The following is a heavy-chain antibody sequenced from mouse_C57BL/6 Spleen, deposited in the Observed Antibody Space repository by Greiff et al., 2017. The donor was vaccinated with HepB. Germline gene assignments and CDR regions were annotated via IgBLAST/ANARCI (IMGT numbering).Heavy chain of an antibody. Sequence: EVKLQESGPGLVKPSQSLSLTCSVTGYSITSGYYWNWIRQFPGNKLEWMGYISYDGSNNYNPSFKNRISITRDTSKNQFFLKLNSVTTEDTATYYCARGLTGPYAMDYWGQGTSVTVSS. CDR3: ARGLTGPYAMDY. CDR1: GYSITSGYY. V-gene: IGHV3-6*01. CDR2: ISYDGSN. J-gene: IGHJ4*01. D-gene: IGHD4-1*01.